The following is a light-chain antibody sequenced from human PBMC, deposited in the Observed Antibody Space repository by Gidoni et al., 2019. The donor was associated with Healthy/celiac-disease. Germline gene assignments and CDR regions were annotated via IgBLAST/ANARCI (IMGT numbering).Light chain of an antibody. J-gene: IGKJ5*01. CDR1: QGISSS. CDR2: AAS. CDR3: QQYYSYPIT. Sequence: AIRMTQSPSSFSASTGDRVTITCRASQGISSSLAWYQQKPVKAPKLLIYAASTLQSGVPSRFSGSGSGTDFTLTISCLQSEDFATYYCQQYYSYPITFGQGTRLEIK. V-gene: IGKV1-8*01.